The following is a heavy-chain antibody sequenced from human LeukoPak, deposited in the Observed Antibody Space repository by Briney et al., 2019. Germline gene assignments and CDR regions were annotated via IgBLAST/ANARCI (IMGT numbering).Heavy chain of an antibody. CDR2: INPNSGDT. D-gene: IGHD2-2*01. J-gene: IGHJ4*02. V-gene: IGHV1-2*06. CDR1: GYTFAGYH. CDR3: ARDYCSSTSCLFDY. Sequence: ASVKVSCKASGYTFAGYHMHWVRQAPGQGLEWMGRINPNSGDTNYAQKFQGRVTMTRDTSISTAYMELSRLRSDDTAVYYCARDYCSSTSCLFDYWGQGTLVTVSS.